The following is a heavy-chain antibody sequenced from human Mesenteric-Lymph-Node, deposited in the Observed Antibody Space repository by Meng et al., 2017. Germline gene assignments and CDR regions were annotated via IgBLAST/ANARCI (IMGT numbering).Heavy chain of an antibody. J-gene: IGHJ3*02. CDR1: GFTFSNYG. D-gene: IGHD6-19*01. Sequence: GGSLRLSCAASGFTFSNYGMHWVRQAPGKGLEWVAVIWYDGSNKYYADSVKGRFTISRDNSKNTLYLQMNSLRAEDTAVYYCARDPSTYSSGCCDAFDIWGQGTMVTVSS. CDR3: ARDPSTYSSGCCDAFDI. CDR2: IWYDGSNK. V-gene: IGHV3-33*01.